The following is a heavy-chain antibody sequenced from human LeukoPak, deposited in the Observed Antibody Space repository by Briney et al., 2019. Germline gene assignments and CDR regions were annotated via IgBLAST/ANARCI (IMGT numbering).Heavy chain of an antibody. CDR1: GFTFSSYE. CDR3: ARLRSKYWFDP. J-gene: IGHJ5*02. CDR2: ITSSGNTM. V-gene: IGHV3-48*03. D-gene: IGHD4-11*01. Sequence: GGSLRLSCAASGFTFSSYEMNWVRQAPGKGMEWVSFITSSGNTMYYADSVKGRFTISRDNAKNSLYLQMNSLRADDTAVYYCARLRSKYWFDPWGQGTLVTVSS.